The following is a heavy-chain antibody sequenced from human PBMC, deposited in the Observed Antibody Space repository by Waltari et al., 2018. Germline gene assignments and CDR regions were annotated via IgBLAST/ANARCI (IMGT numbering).Heavy chain of an antibody. CDR1: GGSISSYY. CDR3: ARDPGRYSNYERNYYYYGMDV. CDR2: IYYSGST. V-gene: IGHV4-59*01. D-gene: IGHD4-4*01. J-gene: IGHJ6*02. Sequence: QVQLQESGPGLVKPSETLSLTCTVSGGSISSYYWSWIRQPPGKGLEWIGYIYYSGSTNYNPSLKSRVTISVDTSKNQFSLKLSSVTAADTAVYYCARDPGRYSNYERNYYYYGMDVWGQGTTVTVSS.